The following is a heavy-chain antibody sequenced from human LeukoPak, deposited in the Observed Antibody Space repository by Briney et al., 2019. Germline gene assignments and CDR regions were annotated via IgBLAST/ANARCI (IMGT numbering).Heavy chain of an antibody. D-gene: IGHD6-19*01. V-gene: IGHV3-21*01. CDR3: ARDNGWGRYYFDS. CDR2: ISSSSRYI. Sequence: GGSLRLSCAAPGFTFSSYSMNWVRQAPGKGLEWVSFISSSSRYIYYADSVKGRFTISRDNAKNSLYLQMNSLRVEDTAVYYCARDNGWGRYYFDSWGQGTLATVSS. J-gene: IGHJ4*02. CDR1: GFTFSSYS.